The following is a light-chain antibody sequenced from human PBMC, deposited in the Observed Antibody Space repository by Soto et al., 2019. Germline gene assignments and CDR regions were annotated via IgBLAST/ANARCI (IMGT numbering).Light chain of an antibody. CDR1: QSVSSN. V-gene: IGKV3-15*01. J-gene: IGKJ1*01. CDR2: GAS. CDR3: QQYNKWPPWT. Sequence: EIVMTQSPATLSLSPGERATLSCRASQSVSSNLAWYQQKPGQAPRLIIYGASTRATGIPARFSGSGSGTEFTLTISSLQSEDFAVYYCQQYNKWPPWTFGQGTRVEIK.